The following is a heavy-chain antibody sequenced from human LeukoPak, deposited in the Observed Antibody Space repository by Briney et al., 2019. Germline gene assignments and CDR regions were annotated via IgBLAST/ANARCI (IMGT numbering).Heavy chain of an antibody. CDR3: ARVLGRFTYYHMGV. J-gene: IGHJ6*03. CDR1: GFTVSSNY. Sequence: GGSLRLSCAASGFTVSSNYMSWVRQAPGKGLEWVSVIYSGGSTYYADSVKGRFTISRDNSKNTLYLQMNSLRAEDTAVYYCARVLGRFTYYHMGVWGKGTTVTISS. D-gene: IGHD7-27*01. CDR2: IYSGGST. V-gene: IGHV3-53*01.